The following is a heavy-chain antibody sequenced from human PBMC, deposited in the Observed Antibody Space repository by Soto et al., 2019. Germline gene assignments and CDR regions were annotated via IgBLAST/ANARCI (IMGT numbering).Heavy chain of an antibody. J-gene: IGHJ4*02. CDR1: GGSISSSSYY. V-gene: IGHV4-39*01. CDR2: IYYSGST. Sequence: KPSETLSLTCTVSGGSISSSSYYWGWIRQPPGKGLEWIGSIYYSGSTYYNPSLKSRVTISVDTSKNQFSLKLSSVTAADTAVYYCARRYNGYDWGFDYWGQGTLVTVSS. CDR3: ARRYNGYDWGFDY. D-gene: IGHD5-12*01.